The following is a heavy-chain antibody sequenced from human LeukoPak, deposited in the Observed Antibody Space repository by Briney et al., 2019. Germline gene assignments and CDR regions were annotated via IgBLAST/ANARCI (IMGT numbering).Heavy chain of an antibody. CDR3: ATDRQEGGSGSYWFDP. J-gene: IGHJ5*02. CDR1: RGSITIYY. CDR2: VYHSGST. V-gene: IGHV4-59*01. Sequence: SETLSLTCTVSRGSITIYYWSWIRQPAGKGLEWIGNVYHSGSTTYNHSLKSRVSMSVDMSKNQFSLNLRSVTAEDTATYYCATDRQEGGSGSYWFDPWGQGTQVTVSS. D-gene: IGHD3-10*01.